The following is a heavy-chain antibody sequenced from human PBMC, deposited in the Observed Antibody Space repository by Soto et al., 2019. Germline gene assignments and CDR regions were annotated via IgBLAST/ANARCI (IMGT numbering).Heavy chain of an antibody. CDR3: ARVRWDCSGGSCFTFDY. D-gene: IGHD2-15*01. J-gene: IGHJ4*02. CDR2: ISAYNGNT. CDR1: GYTFTSYG. Sequence: QVPLVQSGAEVKKPGASVKVSCKASGYTFTSYGISWVRQAPGQGLEWMGWISAYNGNTNYAQKLQGRVTMTTDTSTSTAYMELRSLRSDDTAVYYCARVRWDCSGGSCFTFDYWGQGTLVTVSS. V-gene: IGHV1-18*01.